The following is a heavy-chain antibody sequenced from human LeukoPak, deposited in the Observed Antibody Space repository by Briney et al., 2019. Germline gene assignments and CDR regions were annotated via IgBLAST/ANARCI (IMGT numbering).Heavy chain of an antibody. V-gene: IGHV3-30*18. CDR2: ISYDGSNK. J-gene: IGHJ6*02. CDR1: GFTFSSYG. D-gene: IGHD3-3*01. Sequence: GGSLSLSCAASGFTFSSYGMHWVRQAPGKGLEWVAVISYDGSNKYYADSVKGRFTISRDNSKNTLYLQMNSLRAEDTAVYYCAKDLSRVEIWSGYYYYGMDVWGQGTTVTVSS. CDR3: AKDLSRVEIWSGYYYYGMDV.